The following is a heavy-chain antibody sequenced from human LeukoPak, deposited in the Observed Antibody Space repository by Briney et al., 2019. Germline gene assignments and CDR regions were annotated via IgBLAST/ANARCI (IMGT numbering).Heavy chain of an antibody. CDR3: ASPYCGGDCYYYYGMDV. CDR1: GYTFTGYY. Sequence: GASVKVSCKASGYTFTGYYMHWVRQAPGQGLEWMGWINPNSGGTNYAQKFQGRVTMTRDTSFSTAYMELSRLRSDDTAVYYCASPYCGGDCYYYYGMDVWGQGTTVTVSS. D-gene: IGHD2-21*02. CDR2: INPNSGGT. V-gene: IGHV1-2*02. J-gene: IGHJ6*02.